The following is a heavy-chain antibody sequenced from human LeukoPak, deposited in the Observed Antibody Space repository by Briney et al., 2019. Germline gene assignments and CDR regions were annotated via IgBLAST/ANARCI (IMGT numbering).Heavy chain of an antibody. CDR1: GDSVSSNSAA. V-gene: IGHV6-1*01. J-gene: IGHJ4*02. CDR3: AREFSEMATITPHFDY. CDR2: TYYRSKWYN. D-gene: IGHD5-24*01. Sequence: SQTLSPTCAISGDSVSSNSAAWNWIRQSPSRGLEWLGRTYYRSKWYNDYAVSVKSRITINPDTSKNQFSLQLNSVTPEDTAVYYCAREFSEMATITPHFDYWGQGTLVTVSS.